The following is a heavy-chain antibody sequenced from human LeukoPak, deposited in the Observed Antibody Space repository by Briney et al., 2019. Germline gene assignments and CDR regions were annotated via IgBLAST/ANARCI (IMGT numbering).Heavy chain of an antibody. J-gene: IGHJ4*02. CDR1: GFTFSSYG. CDR3: AKGARPMGIASR. Sequence: GGSLRLSCAASGFTFSSYGMHWVRQAPGKGLEWVAFIRYDGSNKCYADSVKGRFTISRDNSKNTLYLQMNSLRAEDTAVYYCAKGARPMGIASRWGQGTLVTAST. V-gene: IGHV3-30*02. CDR2: IRYDGSNK. D-gene: IGHD6-13*01.